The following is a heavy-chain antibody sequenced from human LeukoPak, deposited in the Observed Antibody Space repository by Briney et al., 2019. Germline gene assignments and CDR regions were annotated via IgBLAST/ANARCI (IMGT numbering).Heavy chain of an antibody. CDR2: IYYSGST. CDR1: GGSISSHY. J-gene: IGHJ6*03. CDR3: ARDGCLMNWNYGYYYYMDV. V-gene: IGHV4-59*11. D-gene: IGHD1-7*01. Sequence: SETLSLTCTVSGGSISSHYWSWIRQPPGKGLEWIGYIYYSGSTNYNPSLKSRVTISVDTSKNQFSLKLSSVTAADTAVYYCARDGCLMNWNYGYYYYMDVWDKGTTVTVSS.